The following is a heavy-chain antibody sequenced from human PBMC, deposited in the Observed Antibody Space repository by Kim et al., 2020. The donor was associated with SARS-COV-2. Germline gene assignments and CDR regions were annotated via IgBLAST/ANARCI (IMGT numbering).Heavy chain of an antibody. D-gene: IGHD3-16*01. Sequence: DPVKGRFAISRDNAKNTLYLQMNSLRAEDTAVYFCTRDRHVAGHDYYGLDVWGPGTPVTVSS. V-gene: IGHV3-74*01. J-gene: IGHJ6*02. CDR3: TRDRHVAGHDYYGLDV.